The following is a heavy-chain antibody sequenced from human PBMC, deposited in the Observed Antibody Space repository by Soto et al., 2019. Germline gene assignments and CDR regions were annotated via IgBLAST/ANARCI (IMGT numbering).Heavy chain of an antibody. J-gene: IGHJ5*01. V-gene: IGHV4-34*01. D-gene: IGHD2-2*01. CDR1: VRPISESS. CDR3: ARSLCPDSSCSIFVS. Sequence: SETLSLTCGAYVRPISESSRNWIRQPPGKGLEWMGQLNNSGSAYYNPSLRSRVAISADTSKNQFSLKLTSVTTADTAVYFCARSLCPDSSCSIFVSWGLGTLVTVS. CDR2: LNNSGSA.